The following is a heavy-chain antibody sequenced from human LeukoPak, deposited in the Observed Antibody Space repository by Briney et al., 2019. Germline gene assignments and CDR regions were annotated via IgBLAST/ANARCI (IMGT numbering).Heavy chain of an antibody. V-gene: IGHV4-4*07. CDR2: IYTSGST. Sequence: PETPSLTCTVSGGSISSHYWSWIRQPPGKGVEWIGRIYTSGSTNYNPSLKSRVTISVDTSKDQFSLKLSSVTAADRAVYYCARVNYYDSRGCGGFDIWGQGTMVTVSS. J-gene: IGHJ3*02. D-gene: IGHD3-22*01. CDR3: ARVNYYDSRGCGGFDI. CDR1: GGSISSHY.